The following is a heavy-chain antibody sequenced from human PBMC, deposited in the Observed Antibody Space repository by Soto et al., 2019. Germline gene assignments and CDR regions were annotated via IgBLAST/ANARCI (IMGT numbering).Heavy chain of an antibody. CDR3: ARDAPPYDFWSGYYTHYYYYGMDV. V-gene: IGHV3-21*01. CDR2: ISSSSSYT. D-gene: IGHD3-3*01. CDR1: GFTFSSYS. J-gene: IGHJ6*02. Sequence: GGSLRLSCAASGFTFSSYSMNWVRQAPGKGLEWVSSISSSSSYTYYADSVKGRFTISRDNAKNSLYLQMNSLRAEDTAVYYCARDAPPYDFWSGYYTHYYYYGMDVWGQGTTVTVSS.